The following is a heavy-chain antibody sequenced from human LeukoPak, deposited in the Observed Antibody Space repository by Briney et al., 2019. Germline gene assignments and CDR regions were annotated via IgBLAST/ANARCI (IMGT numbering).Heavy chain of an antibody. CDR3: ARCKAVAGTINAFDF. V-gene: IGHV5-51*01. D-gene: IGHD6-19*01. CDR1: GCRFTSYW. J-gene: IGHJ3*01. CDR2: IYPGDSEA. Sequence: GGALQISCKGSGCRFTSYWIGWVRPVPGKEVEGMGIIYPGDSEARYSPSFRGQVTISADKSINTAYLQWSSLKASDTAMYYCARCKAVAGTINAFDFWGQGTMVTVSS.